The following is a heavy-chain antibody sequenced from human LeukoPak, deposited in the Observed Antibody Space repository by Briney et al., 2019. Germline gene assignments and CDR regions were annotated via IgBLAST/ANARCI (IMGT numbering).Heavy chain of an antibody. D-gene: IGHD1-26*01. Sequence: GGSLRLSCAASGFTFSSYSMNWVRQAPGKGLEWVSHITASGTAMFYADSVKGRFTISRDNAKNSLYLQMNSLRDKDTAVYYCASSGSYRFDYWGQGTLVTVSS. CDR3: ASSGSYRFDY. J-gene: IGHJ4*02. V-gene: IGHV3-48*02. CDR2: ITASGTAM. CDR1: GFTFSSYS.